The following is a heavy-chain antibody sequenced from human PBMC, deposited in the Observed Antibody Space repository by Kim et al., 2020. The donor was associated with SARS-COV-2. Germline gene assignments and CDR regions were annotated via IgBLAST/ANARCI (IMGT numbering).Heavy chain of an antibody. CDR1: GGSISSYY. D-gene: IGHD2-15*01. Sequence: SETLSLTCTVSGGSISSYYWSWIRQPPGKGLEWIGYIYYSGSTNYNPSLKSRVTISVDTSKNQFSLKLSSVTAADTAVYYCAREAWSDDAFDIWGQGTMVTVSS. CDR3: AREAWSDDAFDI. CDR2: IYYSGST. J-gene: IGHJ3*02. V-gene: IGHV4-59*01.